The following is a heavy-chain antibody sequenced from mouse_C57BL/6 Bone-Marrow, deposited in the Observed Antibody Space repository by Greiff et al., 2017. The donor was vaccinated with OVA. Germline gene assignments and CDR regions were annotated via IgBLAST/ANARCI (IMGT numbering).Heavy chain of an antibody. V-gene: IGHV1-53*01. J-gene: IGHJ3*01. CDR2: INPSNGGT. D-gene: IGHD2-2*01. Sequence: QVQLQQPGTELVKPGASVKLSCKASGYTFTSYWMHWVKQRPGQGLEWIGNINPSNGGTNYNEKFKSKATLTVDKSSSTAYMQLNSLTSEDSAVYYCARKAKRVWLRRAWFAYWGQGTLVTVSA. CDR1: GYTFTSYW. CDR3: ARKAKRVWLRRAWFAY.